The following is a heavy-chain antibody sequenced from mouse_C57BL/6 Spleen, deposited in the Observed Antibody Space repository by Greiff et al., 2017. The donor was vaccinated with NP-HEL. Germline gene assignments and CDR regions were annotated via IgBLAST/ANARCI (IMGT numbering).Heavy chain of an antibody. V-gene: IGHV3-6*01. CDR2: ISYDGSN. Sequence: EVKLMESGPGLVKPSQSLSLTCSVTGYSITSGYYWNWIRQLPGNKLEWMGYISYDGSNNYNPYLKNRISIPRDTSKNQLFLKLNSVTTEDTATYYCARAGTAYFDVWGTGTTVTVSS. J-gene: IGHJ1*03. CDR1: GYSITSGYY. D-gene: IGHD1-2*01. CDR3: ARAGTAYFDV.